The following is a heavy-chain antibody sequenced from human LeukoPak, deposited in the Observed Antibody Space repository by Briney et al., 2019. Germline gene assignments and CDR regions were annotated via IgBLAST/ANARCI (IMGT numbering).Heavy chain of an antibody. D-gene: IGHD3-22*01. J-gene: IGHJ4*02. CDR2: ISGSGTST. Sequence: GGSLRLSCAASGFTLSSYAMSWVRQAPGKGLEWVSVISGSGTSTYYADSVKGRFTISRDNSKNTLYLQMNSLRAEDTAVYYCARGGDSSYYGDYWGQGTLVTVSS. V-gene: IGHV3-23*01. CDR3: ARGGDSSYYGDY. CDR1: GFTLSSYA.